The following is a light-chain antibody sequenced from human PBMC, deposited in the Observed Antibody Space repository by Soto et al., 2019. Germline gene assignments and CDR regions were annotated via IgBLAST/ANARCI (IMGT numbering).Light chain of an antibody. J-gene: IGKJ3*01. V-gene: IGKV3-20*01. Sequence: EIVLTQSPGTLSLSPGERATLSCRASHSIRGRHLAWYQHKPGQPPRLLISDVSTRAPGIPDRFTGSGSGTDFTLTIRSLEPEDFAVYYCQQFGGSPLFTFGPGTKVDIK. CDR1: HSIRGRH. CDR3: QQFGGSPLFT. CDR2: DVS.